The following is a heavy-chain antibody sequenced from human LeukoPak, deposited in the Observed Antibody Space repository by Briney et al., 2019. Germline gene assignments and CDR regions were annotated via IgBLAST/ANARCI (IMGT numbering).Heavy chain of an antibody. Sequence: PGRSLRLSCTASGFTFDDYAMHWVRQAPGKGLEWVSGISWNSTNIAYADSVKGRFSISRDNSKNSLYLQMNSLRAEDTAVYYCAKDLYCSSTSCYGSRAFGIWGQGTMVTVSS. J-gene: IGHJ3*02. CDR2: ISWNSTNI. V-gene: IGHV3-9*01. CDR3: AKDLYCSSTSCYGSRAFGI. CDR1: GFTFDDYA. D-gene: IGHD2-2*01.